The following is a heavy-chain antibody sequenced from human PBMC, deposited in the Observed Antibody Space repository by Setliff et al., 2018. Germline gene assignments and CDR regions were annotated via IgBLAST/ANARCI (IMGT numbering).Heavy chain of an antibody. Sequence: LSLTCVVSGGSISSDYWGWIRQPAGKGLEWIGRLSPSGNTNYSPSLKSRVAMSLDTSKNYFSLMVTSVTAADTAVYYCARHPTNPNFDPWGRGILVTVSS. CDR1: GGSISSDY. J-gene: IGHJ5*02. V-gene: IGHV4-59*10. CDR3: ARHPTNPNFDP. CDR2: LSPSGNT.